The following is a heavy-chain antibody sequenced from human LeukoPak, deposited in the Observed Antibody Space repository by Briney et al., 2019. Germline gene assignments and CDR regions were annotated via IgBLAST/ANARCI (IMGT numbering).Heavy chain of an antibody. Sequence: GGSLRLSCAASGYTFSSYGMRWVRQAPGKGLEWVSAISGSGGSTYYADSVKGRFTISRDNSKNTLYLQMNSLRAEDTAVYYCAKEIGEIYDYDSSGYYAPFDYWGQGTLVTVSS. CDR1: GYTFSSYG. D-gene: IGHD3-22*01. CDR3: AKEIGEIYDYDSSGYYAPFDY. CDR2: ISGSGGST. J-gene: IGHJ4*02. V-gene: IGHV3-23*01.